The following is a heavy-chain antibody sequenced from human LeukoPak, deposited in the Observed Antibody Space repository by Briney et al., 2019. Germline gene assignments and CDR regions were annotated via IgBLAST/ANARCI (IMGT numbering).Heavy chain of an antibody. Sequence: SETLSLTCAVYGGSFSGYYWSWIRQPPGKGLEWIGEINHSGSTNYNPSLKSRVTISVDTSKNQFSLKLSSVTAADTAIYYCARASGSYGMWGQGTLVTVSS. D-gene: IGHD6-19*01. J-gene: IGHJ4*02. CDR2: INHSGST. CDR3: ARASGSYGM. CDR1: GGSFSGYY. V-gene: IGHV4-34*01.